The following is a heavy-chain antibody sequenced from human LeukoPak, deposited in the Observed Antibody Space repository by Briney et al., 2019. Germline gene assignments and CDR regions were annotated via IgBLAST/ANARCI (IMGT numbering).Heavy chain of an antibody. CDR3: ARMSTVVTNFDY. V-gene: IGHV5-51*01. Sequence: GESLKISCKGSGYRFPTYWIGWVRQMPGKGLERMGIIYPGDSDTRYSPSFQGQVTISVDKSISTAYLQWSSLKASDTAMYYCARMSTVVTNFDYWGQGTLVTVSS. CDR2: IYPGDSDT. CDR1: GYRFPTYW. J-gene: IGHJ4*02. D-gene: IGHD4-23*01.